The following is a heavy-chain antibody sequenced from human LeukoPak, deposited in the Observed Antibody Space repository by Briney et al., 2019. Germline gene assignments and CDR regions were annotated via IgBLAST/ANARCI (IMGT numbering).Heavy chain of an antibody. CDR2: INHSGST. V-gene: IGHV4-34*01. CDR3: ASKNKKGGGFDY. J-gene: IGHJ4*02. Sequence: SETQSLTCAVYGGSFSGYYWSWIRQPPGKGLEWIGEINHSGSTNHNPSLKSRVTISVDTSKNQFSLKLSSVTAADTAVYYCASKNKKGGGFDYWGQGTLVTVSS. CDR1: GGSFSGYY. D-gene: IGHD2/OR15-2a*01.